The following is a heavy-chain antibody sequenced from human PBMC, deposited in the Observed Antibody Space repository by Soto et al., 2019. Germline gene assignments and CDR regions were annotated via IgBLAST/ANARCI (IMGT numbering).Heavy chain of an antibody. D-gene: IGHD3-3*01. CDR1: GFTFSNAW. Sequence: PGGSLRLSCAASGFTFSNAWMNWVRQAPGKGLEWVGRIKSKTDGGTTDYAAPVEGRFTISRDDSKNTLYLQMNSLKTEDTAVYYCTTDYSDFWSGYYRGAYWGQGTLVTVSS. CDR2: IKSKTDGGTT. V-gene: IGHV3-15*07. J-gene: IGHJ4*02. CDR3: TTDYSDFWSGYYRGAY.